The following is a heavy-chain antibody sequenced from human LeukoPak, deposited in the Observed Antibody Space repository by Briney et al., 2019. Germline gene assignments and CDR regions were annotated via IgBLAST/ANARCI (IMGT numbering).Heavy chain of an antibody. CDR3: ARGGDIVVVVAATPAFDI. CDR1: GFTFSSYS. Sequence: GGSLRLSCAASGFTFSSYSMNWVRQAPGKGLEWVSYISSSSSTICYADSVKGRFTISRDNAKNSLYLQMNSLRAEDTAVYYCARGGDIVVVVAATPAFDIWGQGTMVTVSS. CDR2: ISSSSSTI. V-gene: IGHV3-48*04. D-gene: IGHD2-15*01. J-gene: IGHJ3*02.